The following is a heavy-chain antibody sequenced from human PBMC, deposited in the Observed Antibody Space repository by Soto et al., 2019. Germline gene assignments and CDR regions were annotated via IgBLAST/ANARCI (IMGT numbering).Heavy chain of an antibody. CDR3: VKEGSGGSYLDH. CDR1: SGSISSTNW. CDR2: IYHSGSI. J-gene: IGHJ4*02. V-gene: IGHV4-4*02. Sequence: QVQLQESGPELVKPSGTLSLSCVVSSGSISSTNWWSWVRQPPGRGLEWIGAIYHSGSINYNPSLRSRVTISVDQSKNPFSLTLISVTDAATAVYFCVKEGSGGSYLDHWGTGILVTVSS. D-gene: IGHD6-19*01.